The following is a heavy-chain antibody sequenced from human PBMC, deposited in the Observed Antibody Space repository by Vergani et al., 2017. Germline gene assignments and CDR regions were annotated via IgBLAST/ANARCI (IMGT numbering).Heavy chain of an antibody. D-gene: IGHD2-2*01. CDR3: ARVQGDIVVVPAVRGYMDV. J-gene: IGHJ6*03. CDR1: GFTFSSYA. V-gene: IGHV3-30-3*01. CDR2: ISYDGSNK. Sequence: QVQLVESGGGVVQPGRSLRLSCAASGFTFSSYAMHWVRQAPGKGLEWVAVISYDGSNKYYADSVKGRFTISRDTSKNTLYLQMNSLRAEDTAVYYCARVQGDIVVVPAVRGYMDVWGKGTTVTVSS.